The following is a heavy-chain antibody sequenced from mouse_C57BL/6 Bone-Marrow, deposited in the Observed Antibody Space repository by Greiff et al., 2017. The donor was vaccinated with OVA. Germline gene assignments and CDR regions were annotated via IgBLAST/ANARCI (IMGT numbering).Heavy chain of an antibody. Sequence: EVQLQESGTVLARPGASVKMSCKTSGYTFTSYWMHWVNQSPGQGLEWIGAIYPGNSDTSYNQKFTGKAKLTAVTSASTAYMELSSLTNEDSAVYYCTRRAYYAWFAYWGQVTLVTVSA. J-gene: IGHJ3*01. CDR2: IYPGNSDT. CDR3: TRRAYYAWFAY. V-gene: IGHV1-5*01. CDR1: GYTFTSYW. D-gene: IGHD1-1*01.